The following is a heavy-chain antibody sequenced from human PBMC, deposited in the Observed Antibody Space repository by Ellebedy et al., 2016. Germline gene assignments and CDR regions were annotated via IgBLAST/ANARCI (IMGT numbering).Heavy chain of an antibody. CDR2: INHSGST. CDR3: ARGGTSGWPDYFDY. J-gene: IGHJ4*02. D-gene: IGHD6-19*01. V-gene: IGHV4-34*01. CDR1: GGSFSGYY. Sequence: SETLSLTCAVYGGSFSGYYWSWIRRSPGKGLEWIGEINHSGSTNYNPSLKSRVTISVDTSKNQFSLKLNSVTAADTAVYYCARGGTSGWPDYFDYWGQGTLVTVSS.